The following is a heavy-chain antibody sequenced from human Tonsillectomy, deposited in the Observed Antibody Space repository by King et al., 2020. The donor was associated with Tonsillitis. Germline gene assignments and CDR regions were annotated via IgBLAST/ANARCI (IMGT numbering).Heavy chain of an antibody. CDR3: ARQITGTFDAFDI. V-gene: IGHV5-51*01. D-gene: IGHD1-20*01. J-gene: IGHJ3*02. Sequence: QLVQSGAEVKKAGESLKISCKGSGYSFTSNWIAWVRQMPGKGLEWLGIIYLGDSDTRSSPSFQGQVTISVDKSISTAYLQWRSLKASDTAMYYCARQITGTFDAFDIWGQGTRVTVSS. CDR2: IYLGDSDT. CDR1: GYSFTSNW.